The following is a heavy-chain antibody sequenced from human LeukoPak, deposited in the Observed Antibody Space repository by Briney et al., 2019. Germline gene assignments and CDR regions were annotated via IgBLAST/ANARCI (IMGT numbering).Heavy chain of an antibody. CDR1: GFTFSSYE. Sequence: TGGSLRLSCAASGFTFSSYEMNWVRRAPGKGLEWVSYISSSGSTIYYADSVKGRFTISRDNSKNTLYLQMNSLRAEDTAVYYCARDLATRQRTGLYDSWGQGALVTVSS. V-gene: IGHV3-48*03. CDR3: ARDLATRQRTGLYDS. D-gene: IGHD3-16*02. J-gene: IGHJ4*02. CDR2: ISSSGSTI.